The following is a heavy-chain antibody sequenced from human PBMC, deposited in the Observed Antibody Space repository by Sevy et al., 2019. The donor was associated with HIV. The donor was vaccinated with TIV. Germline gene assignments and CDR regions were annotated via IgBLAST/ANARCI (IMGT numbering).Heavy chain of an antibody. CDR2: INPKSGGT. CDR1: GYTFTGYY. CDR3: ARDRYIVATPSAFDI. D-gene: IGHD5-12*01. V-gene: IGHV1-2*02. Sequence: ASVKVSCKASGYTFTGYYMHWVRQAPGQGLEWMGWINPKSGGTNYAQKFQGRVTMTRDTSISTAYMELSRLRSDDTAVYYCARDRYIVATPSAFDIWGQGTMVTVSS. J-gene: IGHJ3*02.